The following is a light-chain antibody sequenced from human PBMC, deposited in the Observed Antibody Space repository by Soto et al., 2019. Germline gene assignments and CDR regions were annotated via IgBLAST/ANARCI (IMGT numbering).Light chain of an antibody. Sequence: EIVLTQSPATLSLSPGERATLSCRASQSVGTYLAWYQQKPGQAPRLLIYDASNRATGIPARFSGSGSGTDFTLTISSLEPEDFAVYYCQQRYNWPLFTFGPGTKVDIK. CDR1: QSVGTY. J-gene: IGKJ3*01. CDR2: DAS. CDR3: QQRYNWPLFT. V-gene: IGKV3-11*01.